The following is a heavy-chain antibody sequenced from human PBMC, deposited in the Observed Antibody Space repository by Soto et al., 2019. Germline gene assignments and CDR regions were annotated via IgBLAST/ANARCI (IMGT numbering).Heavy chain of an antibody. V-gene: IGHV4-59*01. CDR1: GGSISSYY. CDR2: NYYSGST. Sequence: QVQLQESGPGLVKPSETLSLTCTVSGGSISSYYWSWIRQPPGKGLEWFGYNYYSGSTNYNPSLKRRVTISVHTSKNQFSPKLRSVTAADTAVYYCAREPIAAAGTGYFDLWGRGTLVTVSS. CDR3: AREPIAAAGTGYFDL. D-gene: IGHD6-13*01. J-gene: IGHJ2*01.